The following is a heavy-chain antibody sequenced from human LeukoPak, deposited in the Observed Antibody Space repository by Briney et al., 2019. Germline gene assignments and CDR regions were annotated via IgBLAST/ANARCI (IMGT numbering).Heavy chain of an antibody. Sequence: GGSLRLSCAASGFTFSSFWMTWVRQAPGKGLEWVSGVSESGDSTYYADPVTGRVTISRDSSKNTLFLHMNSLRVEDTAVYFCAKGVSTYYDIWSGYGAFDIWGQGTMVTVSS. V-gene: IGHV3-23*01. CDR3: AKGVSTYYDIWSGYGAFDI. CDR1: GFTFSSFW. J-gene: IGHJ3*02. D-gene: IGHD3-3*01. CDR2: VSESGDST.